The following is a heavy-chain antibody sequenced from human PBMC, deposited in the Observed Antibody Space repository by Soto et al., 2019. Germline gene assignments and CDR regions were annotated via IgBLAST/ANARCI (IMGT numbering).Heavy chain of an antibody. Sequence: GESLKISCKGSGYSFTSYLISWVRQMPGKGLEWMGRIDPSDSYTNYSPSFQGHVTISADKSISTAYLQWSSLKASDTAMYYCASTVRGTDYYYYYGMDVWGQGTTVTVSS. D-gene: IGHD2-15*01. CDR1: GYSFTSYL. J-gene: IGHJ6*02. V-gene: IGHV5-10-1*01. CDR2: IDPSDSYT. CDR3: ASTVRGTDYYYYYGMDV.